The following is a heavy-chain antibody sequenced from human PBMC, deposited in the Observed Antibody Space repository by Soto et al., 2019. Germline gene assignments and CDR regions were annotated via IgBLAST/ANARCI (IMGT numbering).Heavy chain of an antibody. Sequence: EVQLVESGGGLVKPGRSLRLSCTASGFTFGDYARSWFRQAPGKGLEWVGFIRSKAYGGTTEYAASVKGRFTISRDDSKSIAYLQMNSLKTEDTAVYYCTRGAFAYWGQGTLVTVSS. CDR1: GFTFGDYA. CDR3: TRGAFAY. D-gene: IGHD3-10*01. V-gene: IGHV3-49*05. J-gene: IGHJ4*02. CDR2: IRSKAYGGTT.